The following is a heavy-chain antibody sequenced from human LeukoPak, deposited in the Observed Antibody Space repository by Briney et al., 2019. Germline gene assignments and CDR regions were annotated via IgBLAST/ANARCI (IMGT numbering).Heavy chain of an antibody. Sequence: SETLSLTCTVSGGSISSYYWSWIRQPPGKGLEWIGYIYYSGSTNYNPSLKSRVTISVDTSKNQFSLKLSSVTAADTAVYYCARGLQSSGYFDYYFDYWGQGTLVTVSS. V-gene: IGHV4-59*12. CDR1: GGSISSYY. CDR2: IYYSGST. D-gene: IGHD3-22*01. J-gene: IGHJ4*02. CDR3: ARGLQSSGYFDYYFDY.